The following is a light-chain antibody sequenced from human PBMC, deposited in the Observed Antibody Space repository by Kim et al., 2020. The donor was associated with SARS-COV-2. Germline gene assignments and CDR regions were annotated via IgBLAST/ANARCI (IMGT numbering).Light chain of an antibody. CDR1: QSVGSF. J-gene: IGKJ4*01. CDR2: DAV. CDR3: QQRFNWPLT. Sequence: SPGERVTLSCMTRQSVGSFLVWAQQKPGQAPRLLVYDAVIRATGIPARCSGSGSGTDFTLTISILEPDDFAVYYCQQRFNWPLTFGGGTKVDIK. V-gene: IGKV3-11*01.